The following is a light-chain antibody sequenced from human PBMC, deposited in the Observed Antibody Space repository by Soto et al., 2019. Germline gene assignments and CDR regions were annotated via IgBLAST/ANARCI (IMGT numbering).Light chain of an antibody. CDR3: SSYTSSSTLEGYV. CDR1: NRDVCGYNY. CDR2: DVS. V-gene: IGLV2-14*01. Sequence: ALKKPASGSGVPGQGSTILVTRKNRDVCGYNYVSWYQQHPGKAPKLMIYDVSNRPSGVSNRFSGSKSGNTASLTISGLQAEDEADYYCSSYTSSSTLEGYVFGTGTKVTVL. J-gene: IGLJ1*01.